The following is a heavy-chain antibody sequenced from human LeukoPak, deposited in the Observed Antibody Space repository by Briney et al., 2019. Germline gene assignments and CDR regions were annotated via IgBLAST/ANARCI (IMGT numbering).Heavy chain of an antibody. CDR3: AKDDGGSYYIYYYYMDV. CDR2: ISGSGGNT. Sequence: GGSLRLSCAASGFTFSSYGMSWVRQAPGKGLEWVSAISGSGGNTYYADSVKGRFTISRDNSKNTLYLQTNSLRAEDTAVYYCAKDDGGSYYIYYYYMDVWGKGTTVTFSS. CDR1: GFTFSSYG. V-gene: IGHV3-23*01. J-gene: IGHJ6*03. D-gene: IGHD1-26*01.